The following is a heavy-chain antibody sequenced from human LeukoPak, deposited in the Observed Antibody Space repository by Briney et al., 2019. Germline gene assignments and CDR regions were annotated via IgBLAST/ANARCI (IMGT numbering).Heavy chain of an antibody. CDR1: GGSFSGYY. CDR3: ARGQGTVTTH. CDR2: INHSGSA. Sequence: SKTLSLTCAVSGGSFSGYYWTWIRQPPGKGLEWIGEINHSGSANYNPSLMSRVTISLDTSKNHFSLNLSSVTAADTAVYYCARGQGTVTTHWGQGTLVTVSS. V-gene: IGHV4-34*01. J-gene: IGHJ4*02. D-gene: IGHD4-11*01.